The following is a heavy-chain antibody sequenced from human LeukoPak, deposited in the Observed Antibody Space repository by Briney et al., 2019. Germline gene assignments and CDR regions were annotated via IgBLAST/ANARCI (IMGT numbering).Heavy chain of an antibody. J-gene: IGHJ4*02. CDR2: INHRGST. D-gene: IGHD3-22*01. CDR3: ARRRRYYDSSGYYGDRFDY. CDR1: GGSFRGYY. V-gene: IGHV4-34*01. Sequence: SETLSPTCALYGGSFRGYYWSWIRQPPGEGLEWVGEINHRGSTNYKPPLKSRVTISVDTSKNQFSLKLSAVAVADTAVYDCARRRRYYDSSGYYGDRFDYWGQGTLVTVSS.